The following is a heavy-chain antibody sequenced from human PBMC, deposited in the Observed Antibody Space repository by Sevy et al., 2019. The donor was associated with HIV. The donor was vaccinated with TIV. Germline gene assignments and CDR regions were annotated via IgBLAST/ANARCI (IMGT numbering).Heavy chain of an antibody. J-gene: IGHJ6*03. CDR2: ISGSGAGT. D-gene: IGHD1-26*01. V-gene: IGHV3-23*01. CDR3: AEARGTYSYYYMDV. CDR1: GFTFSSYV. Sequence: GGSLRLSCAASGFTFSSYVMSWVRQAPGKGLEWVSAISGSGAGTYYADSVKGRFTISRDNSKNTLYLQMSSLRAEDTAVYYCAEARGTYSYYYMDVWGKGTTVTVSS.